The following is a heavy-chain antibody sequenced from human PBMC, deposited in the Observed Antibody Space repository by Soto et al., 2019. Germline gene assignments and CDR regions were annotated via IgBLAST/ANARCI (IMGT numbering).Heavy chain of an antibody. J-gene: IGHJ4*02. Sequence: QVQLVQSGAEVKKPGASVKVSCKASGYTFTSYDINWVRQATGQGHEWMGWRNPNSGNTGYAQKFQGRVTMTRNTSISTAYMELSSLRSEDTAVYYCARRPRLGATLGYWGQGTLGPVSS. D-gene: IGHD7-27*01. CDR3: ARRPRLGATLGY. CDR1: GYTFTSYD. V-gene: IGHV1-8*01. CDR2: RNPNSGNT.